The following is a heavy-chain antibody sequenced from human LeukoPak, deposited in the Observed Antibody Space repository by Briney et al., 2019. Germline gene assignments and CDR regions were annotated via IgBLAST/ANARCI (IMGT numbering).Heavy chain of an antibody. CDR3: ARETDFDYYYYYMDV. J-gene: IGHJ6*03. CDR2: IYYSGST. V-gene: IGHV4-39*07. Sequence: PSETLSLTCTVSGGSISSSSYYWGWIRQPPGKGLEWIGSIYYSGSTYYNPSLKSRVTISVDTSKNQFSLKLSSVTAADTAVYYCARETDFDYYYYYMDVWGKGTTVTVSS. D-gene: IGHD1-1*01. CDR1: GGSISSSSYY.